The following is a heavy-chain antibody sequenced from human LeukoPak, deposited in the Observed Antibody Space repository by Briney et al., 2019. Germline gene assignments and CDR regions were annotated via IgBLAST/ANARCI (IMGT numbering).Heavy chain of an antibody. D-gene: IGHD6-13*01. CDR3: AKAQMYSSKKYFDY. CDR2: ISGRGGST. CDR1: GFTFSSYV. J-gene: IGHJ4*02. Sequence: PGGSLRLSCAASGFTFSSYVMSWVRQAAGKGREGVSAISGRGGSTYYADSVKGRFTISRDNSKHTLYLQMNSLRAEDTAVYYCAKAQMYSSKKYFDYWGQGTLVTVSS. V-gene: IGHV3-23*01.